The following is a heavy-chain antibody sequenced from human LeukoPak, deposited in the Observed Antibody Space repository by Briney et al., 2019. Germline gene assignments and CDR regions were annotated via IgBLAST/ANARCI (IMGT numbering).Heavy chain of an antibody. CDR2: IYYSVST. V-gene: IGHV4-59*01. J-gene: IGHJ4*02. D-gene: IGHD6-13*01. Sequence: PSETLSLTCTVSGGSISRYYWSWVRQPPGKGLEWIGYIYYSVSTNYTPSLKSRVTISVDPSKNQFSLKLSSVTAADTALYYCARSRGYFDYWGQGTLVTVSS. CDR3: ARSRGYFDY. CDR1: GGSISRYY.